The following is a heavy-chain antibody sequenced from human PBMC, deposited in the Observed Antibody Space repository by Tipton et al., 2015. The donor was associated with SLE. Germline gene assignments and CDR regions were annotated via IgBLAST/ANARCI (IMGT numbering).Heavy chain of an antibody. CDR2: IYTSGST. D-gene: IGHD4-23*01. V-gene: IGHV4-61*09. CDR1: GDSISSGSYY. J-gene: IGHJ4*02. CDR3: ARAPFGGTDY. Sequence: TLSLTCTVSGDSISSGSYYWSWIRQPAGKGLEWIGHIYTSGSTNYNPSLKSRVTISVDTSKNQFSLKLSSVTAADTAVYYCARAPFGGTDYWGQGTLVTVSS.